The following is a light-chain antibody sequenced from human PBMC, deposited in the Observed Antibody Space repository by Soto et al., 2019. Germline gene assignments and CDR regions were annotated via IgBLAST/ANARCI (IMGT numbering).Light chain of an antibody. J-gene: IGKJ2*01. CDR1: QSVDSRY. CDR2: ATS. V-gene: IGKV3-20*01. Sequence: EIVLTQSPGTLSLSPGERATLSCRASQSVDSRYLAWYQKRPGQAPRLLIHATSSRATGIPDRFSGSGSGTDFTLTISRLDPEDFAVYYCQQYIASPPMYTFGRGTRLEIK. CDR3: QQYIASPPMYT.